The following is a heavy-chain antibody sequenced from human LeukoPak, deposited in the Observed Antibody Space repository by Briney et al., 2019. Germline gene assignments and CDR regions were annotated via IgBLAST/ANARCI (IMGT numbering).Heavy chain of an antibody. CDR2: ISAYNGNT. D-gene: IGHD3-10*01. CDR1: GYTFTSYY. Sequence: ASVKVSCKASGYTFTSYYMHWVRQAPGQGLEWMGWISAYNGNTNYAQKLQGRVTMTTDTSTSTAYMELRSLRSDDTAVYYCARGTLWFGELSAYRDWGQGTLVTVSS. J-gene: IGHJ4*02. CDR3: ARGTLWFGELSAYRD. V-gene: IGHV1-18*04.